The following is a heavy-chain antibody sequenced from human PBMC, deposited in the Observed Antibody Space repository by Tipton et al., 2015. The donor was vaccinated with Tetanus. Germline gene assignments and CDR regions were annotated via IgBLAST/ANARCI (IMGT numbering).Heavy chain of an antibody. V-gene: IGHV3-49*03. CDR3: AREPVRRSDY. CDR2: IETNARGGAT. CDR1: GFTFNSDW. Sequence: SLRLSCAASGFTFNSDWMTWLRQAPGKGLEWLSFIETNARGGATRYAASVQDRFTISRGDSKNTVYLEMNSLNSEDTAVYFCAREPVRRSDYWGQGTLVTVSS. J-gene: IGHJ4*02.